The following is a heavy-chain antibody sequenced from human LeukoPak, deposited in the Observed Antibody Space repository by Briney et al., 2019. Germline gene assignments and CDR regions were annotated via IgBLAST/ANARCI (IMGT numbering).Heavy chain of an antibody. D-gene: IGHD5-18*01. J-gene: IGHJ4*02. V-gene: IGHV3-30*02. CDR3: AKDRRGYSYAYDY. CDR1: GFTFSSYG. Sequence: PGGSLRLSCAASGFTFSSYGMHWVRQAPGKGLEWVAFIRYDGSNKYYADSVKGRFTISRDNSKNTLYLQMNSLRAEDTAVYYCAKDRRGYSYAYDYWGQGTLVTVSS. CDR2: IRYDGSNK.